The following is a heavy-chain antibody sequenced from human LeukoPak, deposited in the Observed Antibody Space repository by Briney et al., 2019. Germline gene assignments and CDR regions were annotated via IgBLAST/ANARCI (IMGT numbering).Heavy chain of an antibody. CDR3: ARGLWVYAFDI. Sequence: QTGGSLRLSCAASGFTFSSYGMHWVRQAPGKGLEWVANIKQDGSEKYYVDSVKGRFTISRDNAKNSLYLQMNSLRAEDTAVYYCARGLWVYAFDIWGQGTMVTVSS. D-gene: IGHD2-21*01. CDR1: GFTFSSYG. CDR2: IKQDGSEK. J-gene: IGHJ3*02. V-gene: IGHV3-7*01.